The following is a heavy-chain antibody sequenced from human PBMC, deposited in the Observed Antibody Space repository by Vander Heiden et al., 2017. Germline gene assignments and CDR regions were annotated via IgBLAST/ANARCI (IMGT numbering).Heavy chain of an antibody. CDR3: ARGGYYGSGSYYKTYYYYGMDV. Sequence: SSYAMHWVRQAPGKGLEWVAVISYDGSNKYYADSVKGRFTISRDNSKNTLYLQMNSLRAEDTAVYYCARGGYYGSGSYYKTYYYYGMDVWGQGTTVTVSS. D-gene: IGHD3-10*01. J-gene: IGHJ6*02. CDR2: ISYDGSNK. V-gene: IGHV3-30*04. CDR1: SSYA.